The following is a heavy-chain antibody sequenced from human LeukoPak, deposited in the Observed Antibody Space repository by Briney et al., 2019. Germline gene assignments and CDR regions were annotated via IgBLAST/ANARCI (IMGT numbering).Heavy chain of an antibody. CDR2: IYRGGST. V-gene: IGHV3-66*01. D-gene: IGHD1-7*01. CDR3: AREEASWNYSLAY. J-gene: IGHJ4*02. CDR1: GFTVGSNY. Sequence: PGGSLRLSCAASGFTVGSNYMSWVRQAPGQGLEWVSIIYRGGSTNYADSVKGRFTISRDTSKNTVYLQMNSLRAEDTAVYYCAREEASWNYSLAYWGQGTLVTVSS.